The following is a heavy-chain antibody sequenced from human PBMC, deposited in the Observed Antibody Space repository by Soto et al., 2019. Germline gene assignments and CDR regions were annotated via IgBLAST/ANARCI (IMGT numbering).Heavy chain of an antibody. Sequence: QVEVVQSGAEVKKPGASVKVSCETSRYTFSSYGTNWVRQAPGHGLEWMGWINNYSGNTKYAQRFQGRITMSTDTSTSTAYMEVRSLTYDDTAVYYCARTYYYGSWTHYRFDPWGQGTLVTVSS. V-gene: IGHV1-18*01. CDR1: RYTFSSYG. J-gene: IGHJ5*02. CDR2: INNYSGNT. CDR3: ARTYYYGSWTHYRFDP. D-gene: IGHD3-10*01.